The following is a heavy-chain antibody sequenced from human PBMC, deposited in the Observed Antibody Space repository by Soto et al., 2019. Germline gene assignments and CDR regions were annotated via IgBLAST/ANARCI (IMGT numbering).Heavy chain of an antibody. D-gene: IGHD6-6*01. V-gene: IGHV4-39*01. J-gene: IGHJ3*02. CDR3: ARTPIAARPDRRPFDI. CDR1: GGSISSSSYY. CDR2: IYYSGST. Sequence: QLQLQESGPGLVKPSETLSLTCTVSGGSISSSSYYWGWIRQPPGKGLEWIGSIYYSGSTYYNPSLNSRVTISVDTSKNQSALKLSPVTAADTAVYYCARTPIAARPDRRPFDIWGQGTMVTVSS.